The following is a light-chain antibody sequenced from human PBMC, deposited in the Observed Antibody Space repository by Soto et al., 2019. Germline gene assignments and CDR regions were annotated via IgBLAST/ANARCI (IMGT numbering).Light chain of an antibody. CDR2: AAS. CDR3: QKYKIAHRT. CDR1: QGIANY. Sequence: DIQMTQSPSSLSASVGDRVTITCRASQGIANYLAWYQHKPGKVPNLLIYAASTLQSGVPSRFSGGGSGTDFTLTISSLQPEDVATYYCQKYKIAHRTFGKRTKGDI. J-gene: IGKJ1*01. V-gene: IGKV1-27*01.